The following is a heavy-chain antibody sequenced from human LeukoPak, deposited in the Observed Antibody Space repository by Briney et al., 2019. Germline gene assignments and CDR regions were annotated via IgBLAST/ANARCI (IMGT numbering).Heavy chain of an antibody. CDR3: ARTDITINAFDI. CDR1: GFTFSDYY. V-gene: IGHV3-11*03. D-gene: IGHD3-10*01. J-gene: IGHJ3*02. CDR2: ISSGGTYT. Sequence: GGSLRLSCAASGFTFSDYYMSWLRQAPGKGLEWVSYISSGGTYTNYADSLKGRFTISRDNAKNSLYLQMNSLRAEDTAVYYCARTDITINAFDIWGQGTMVTVSS.